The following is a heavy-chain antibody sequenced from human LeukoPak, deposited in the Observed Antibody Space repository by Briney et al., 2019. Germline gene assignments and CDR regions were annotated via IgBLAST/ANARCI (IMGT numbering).Heavy chain of an antibody. J-gene: IGHJ5*02. D-gene: IGHD3-22*01. CDR2: INHSGST. CDR1: GGSFSGYY. CDR3: ARHQATMIVVVITANWFDP. Sequence: SETLSLTCAVYGGSFSGYYWSWIRQPPGKGLEWIGEINHSGSTNYNPSLKSRVTISVDTSKNQFSLKLSSVTAADTAVYYCARHQATMIVVVITANWFDPWGQGTLVTVSS. V-gene: IGHV4-34*01.